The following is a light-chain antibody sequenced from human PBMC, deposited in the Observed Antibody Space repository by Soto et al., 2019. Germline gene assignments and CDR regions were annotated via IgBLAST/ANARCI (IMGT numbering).Light chain of an antibody. CDR1: QNIRSR. CDR2: DAS. Sequence: DIQMTQSPSTLSASVGYRFTITCRASQNIRSRLAWFQQKPGKAPKLLIYDASSLESGVPQRFSGSGSGTDFTLTIRSLQPEDFATYYCQQSYSTPPITFGQGTRREIK. V-gene: IGKV1-39*01. J-gene: IGKJ5*01. CDR3: QQSYSTPPIT.